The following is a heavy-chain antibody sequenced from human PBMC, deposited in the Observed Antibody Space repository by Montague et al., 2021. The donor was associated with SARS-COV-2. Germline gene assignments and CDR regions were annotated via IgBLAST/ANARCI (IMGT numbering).Heavy chain of an antibody. V-gene: IGHV6-1*01. CDR3: ARTTTRMVYPENAFDI. CDR1: GDSVSINPAT. Sequence: CAISGDSVSINPATWNWIRHSPSIGREWLGRTYYSSKWYHYYAISLKSRITINPDTSKNQFSLQLSSVAPEDTAVFYCARTTTRMVYPENAFDIWGQGTMVTVSS. CDR2: TYYSSKWYH. J-gene: IGHJ3*02. D-gene: IGHD2-8*01.